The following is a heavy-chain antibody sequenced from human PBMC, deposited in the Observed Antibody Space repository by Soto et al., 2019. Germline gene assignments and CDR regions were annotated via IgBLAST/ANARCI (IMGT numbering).Heavy chain of an antibody. J-gene: IGHJ6*02. D-gene: IGHD2-2*01. CDR1: GVIFSSYS. CDR2: ISSSSSYI. V-gene: IGHV3-21*01. CDR3: ARADIVVVPAADYYYYGMDV. Sequence: EVQLVESGGGLVKPGGSLRLSCAASGVIFSSYSMNWVRQAPGKGLEWVSSISSSSSYIYYADSVKGRFTSSRDNAKNSLYLHMNSLRAEDKAVYYCARADIVVVPAADYYYYGMDVWGQGTTVTVSS.